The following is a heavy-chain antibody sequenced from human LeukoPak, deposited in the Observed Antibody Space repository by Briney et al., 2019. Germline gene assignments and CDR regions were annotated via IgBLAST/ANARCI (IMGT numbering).Heavy chain of an antibody. CDR3: AEGGMYGGGADY. CDR1: GASISRDY. V-gene: IGHV4-59*01. J-gene: IGHJ4*02. D-gene: IGHD3-10*02. Sequence: SSETLSLTCTVSGASISRDYWTWIRQPPGKGLEWIGYIYNGGSTTYSPSLNSRVTISLDTSNNQVSLRLSSVTAADTAVYYCAEGGMYGGGADYWGQGSLVTVSS. CDR2: IYNGGST.